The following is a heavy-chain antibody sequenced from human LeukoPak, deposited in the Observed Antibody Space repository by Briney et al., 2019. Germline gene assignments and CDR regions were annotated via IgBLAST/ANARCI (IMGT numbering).Heavy chain of an antibody. D-gene: IGHD6-19*01. J-gene: IGHJ4*02. CDR3: ARGHSSGWYGVRGDVEFDY. V-gene: IGHV1-18*01. CDR2: ISAYNGNT. CDR1: GYTFTSYG. Sequence: ASVKVSCKASGYTFTSYGISWVRQAPGQGLEWMGWISAYNGNTNYAQKLQGRVTMTTDTSTSTAYMELRSLRSDDTAVYYCARGHSSGWYGVRGDVEFDYWGQGTLVTVSS.